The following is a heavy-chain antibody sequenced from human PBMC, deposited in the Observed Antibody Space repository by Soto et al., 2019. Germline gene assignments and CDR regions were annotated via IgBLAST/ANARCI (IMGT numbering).Heavy chain of an antibody. V-gene: IGHV4-4*07. CDR3: VRARFQVLYGKPYFDS. D-gene: IGHD2-2*02. J-gene: IGHJ4*02. Sequence: QVQLQESGPGLVKPSETLSLTCTVSGASISGFYWSWIRKSAGKGLEWIGRIYATGTTDYNPSLKSRVMMSVDTSKKQFSLKLRSVTAADTAVYYCVRARFQVLYGKPYFDSWGQGTLVTVSS. CDR2: IYATGTT. CDR1: GASISGFY.